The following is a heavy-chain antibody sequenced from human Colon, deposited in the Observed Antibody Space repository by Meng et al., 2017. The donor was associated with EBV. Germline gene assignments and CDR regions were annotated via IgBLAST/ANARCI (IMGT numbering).Heavy chain of an antibody. CDR2: QCHADDT. J-gene: IGHJ4*02. CDR3: ARHTFSGNPGGIDS. Sequence: HLQLRGSGLGLVKPSETLSLTCIVSGGPISRTGTCGGWIRQPPGKGLEWIGSQCHADDTYYNPSLMGRVTISVDTSKNQVSLKLTSVTAADTSIYYCARHTFSGNPGGIDSWGQGILVTVSS. D-gene: IGHD4-23*01. CDR1: GGPISRTGTC. V-gene: IGHV4-39*01.